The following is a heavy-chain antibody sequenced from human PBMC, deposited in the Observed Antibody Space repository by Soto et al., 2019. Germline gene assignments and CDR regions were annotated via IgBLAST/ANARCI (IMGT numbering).Heavy chain of an antibody. CDR1: GGTFSSYA. CDR3: ARAYSSSWYLYYFQH. Sequence: GASVKVSCKASGGTFSSYAISWVRQAPGQGLEWMGGIIPIFGTANYAQKFQGRVTITADESTSTAYMELSSLRSEDTAVYYCARAYSSSWYLYYFQHWGQGTLVTVSS. J-gene: IGHJ1*01. V-gene: IGHV1-69*13. D-gene: IGHD6-13*01. CDR2: IIPIFGTA.